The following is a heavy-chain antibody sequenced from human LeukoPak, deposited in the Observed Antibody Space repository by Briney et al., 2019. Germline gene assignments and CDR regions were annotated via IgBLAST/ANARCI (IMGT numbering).Heavy chain of an antibody. V-gene: IGHV3-7*01. CDR3: AKYGGDLGVAFDN. CDR1: GFTFRSYG. J-gene: IGHJ4*02. Sequence: GGSLRLSCAASGFTFRSYGMHWVRQTPGRGLQWVANINLDGTEKYYVDSVKGRFTISRDNAKNSLYLQMNSLRAEDTAVYYCAKYGGDLGVAFDNWGQGTLVTVSS. D-gene: IGHD4-23*01. CDR2: INLDGTEK.